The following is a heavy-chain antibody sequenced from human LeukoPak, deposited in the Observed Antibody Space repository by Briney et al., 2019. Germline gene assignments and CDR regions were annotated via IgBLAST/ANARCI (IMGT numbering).Heavy chain of an antibody. D-gene: IGHD3-22*01. J-gene: IGHJ4*02. CDR3: ARVGGYYDSSGYYYPYYFDY. V-gene: IGHV4-61*02. CDR1: GGSISSGSYY. Sequence: SETLSLTCTVSGGSISSGSYYWSWIRQPAGKGLEWIGRIYTSGSTNYNPSLKSRVTISVDTSKNQFSLKLSSVTAADTAVYYCARVGGYYDSSGYYYPYYFDYWGQGTLVTVSS. CDR2: IYTSGST.